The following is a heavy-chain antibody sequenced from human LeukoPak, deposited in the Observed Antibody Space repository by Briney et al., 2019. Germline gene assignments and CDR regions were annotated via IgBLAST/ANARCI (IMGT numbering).Heavy chain of an antibody. CDR1: GFTFDDYA. CDR3: AKASYSGYDRGWFDP. J-gene: IGHJ5*02. D-gene: IGHD5-12*01. V-gene: IGHV3-9*01. CDR2: ISWNSGSI. Sequence: GRSLRLSCAASGFTFDDYAMHWVRQAPGKGLEWVSGISWNSGSIGYADSVKGRFTISRDNAKNSLYLQMNSLRAADTALYYCAKASYSGYDRGWFDPWGQGTLVTVSS.